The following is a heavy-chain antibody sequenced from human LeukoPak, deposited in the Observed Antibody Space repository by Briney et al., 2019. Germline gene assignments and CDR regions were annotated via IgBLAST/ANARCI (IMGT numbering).Heavy chain of an antibody. CDR1: GGSFSGYY. Sequence: SETLSLTCAVYGGSFSGYYWSWIRQPPGKGLEWIGEINHSGSTNYNPSLKSRVTISVDTSKNQSSLKLSSVTAADTAVYYCARGREERYYYDSSGYYDYWGQGTLVTVSS. V-gene: IGHV4-34*01. J-gene: IGHJ4*02. CDR3: ARGREERYYYDSSGYYDY. D-gene: IGHD3-22*01. CDR2: INHSGST.